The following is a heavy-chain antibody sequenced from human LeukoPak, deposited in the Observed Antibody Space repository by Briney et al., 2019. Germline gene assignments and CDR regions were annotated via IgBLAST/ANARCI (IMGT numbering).Heavy chain of an antibody. Sequence: GGSLRLSCAASGFTFSSYGMHWVRQAPGKGLEWVAFIRYDGSNKYYADSVKGRFTISRDNSKNTLYLQMNSLRAEDTAVYYCAKVSRDSGYDLPRQFDYWGQGTLVTVSS. CDR2: IRYDGSNK. V-gene: IGHV3-30*02. CDR1: GFTFSSYG. D-gene: IGHD5-12*01. J-gene: IGHJ4*02. CDR3: AKVSRDSGYDLPRQFDY.